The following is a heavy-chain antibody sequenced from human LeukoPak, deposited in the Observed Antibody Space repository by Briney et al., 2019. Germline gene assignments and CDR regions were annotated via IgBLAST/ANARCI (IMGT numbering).Heavy chain of an antibody. D-gene: IGHD2-15*01. Sequence: GESLKISCKASGYTFTNWWIGWVRQMPGKGLEWMGIIYPGDSATRYSPSFQGQVTISADKSISTAYLQWSSLKASDTAMYYCARRGRYGVVVVAARRGAFDIWGQGTMVTVSS. CDR1: GYTFTNWW. J-gene: IGHJ3*02. CDR2: IYPGDSAT. V-gene: IGHV5-51*01. CDR3: ARRGRYGVVVVAARRGAFDI.